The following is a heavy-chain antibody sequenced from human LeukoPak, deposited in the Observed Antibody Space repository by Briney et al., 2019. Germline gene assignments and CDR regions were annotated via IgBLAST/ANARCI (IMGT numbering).Heavy chain of an antibody. Sequence: GGSLRLSYAASGFTFNTYIMHWVRQAPGKGLEWVSSIGGSSTYIHYADSLKGRFTISRDNAKNSLYLQVNSLRAEDTGVYYCARGGNSAWLDPPLPPDYWGQGTLVIVSS. D-gene: IGHD6-19*01. V-gene: IGHV3-21*01. J-gene: IGHJ4*02. CDR3: ARGGNSAWLDPPLPPDY. CDR2: IGGSSTYI. CDR1: GFTFNTYI.